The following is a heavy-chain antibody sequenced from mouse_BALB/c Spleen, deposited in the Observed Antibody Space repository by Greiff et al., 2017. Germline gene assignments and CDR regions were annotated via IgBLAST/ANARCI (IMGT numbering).Heavy chain of an antibody. CDR3: ARYGNYVNWYFDV. V-gene: IGHV3-6*02. Sequence: VQLQQSGPGLVKPSQSLSLTCSVTGYSITSGYYWNWIRQFPGNKLEWMGYISYDGSNNYNPSLKNRISITRDTSKNQFFLKLNSVTTEDTATYYCARYGNYVNWYFDVWGAGTTVTVSS. CDR1: GYSITSGYY. D-gene: IGHD2-1*01. CDR2: ISYDGSN. J-gene: IGHJ1*01.